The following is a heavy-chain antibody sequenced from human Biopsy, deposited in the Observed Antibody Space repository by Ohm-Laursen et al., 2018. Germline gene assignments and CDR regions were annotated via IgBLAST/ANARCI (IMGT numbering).Heavy chain of an antibody. CDR1: GGSISSYY. CDR3: ARDEGLLRAFDI. V-gene: IGHV4-4*07. D-gene: IGHD1-26*01. Sequence: SETLSLTCSVSGGSISSYYWNWVRQPAGKGLEWIGRIYSNGNTNYNPSLKSRVSMSVDTSKNHFSLNLTSVTAADTAVYYCARDEGLLRAFDIWGQGTLGTVSS. CDR2: IYSNGNT. J-gene: IGHJ3*02.